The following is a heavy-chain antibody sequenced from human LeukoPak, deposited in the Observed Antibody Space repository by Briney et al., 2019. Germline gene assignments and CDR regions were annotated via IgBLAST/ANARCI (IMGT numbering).Heavy chain of an antibody. D-gene: IGHD2-15*01. Sequence: ASVKVSYKASGYTFTGYYMHWVRQAPGQGLEWMGWINPNSGGTNYAQKFQGRVTMTRDTSISTAYMELSRLRSDDTAVYYCARGDGSLNYYGVDVWGQGTTVTVSS. CDR1: GYTFTGYY. V-gene: IGHV1-2*02. J-gene: IGHJ6*02. CDR3: ARGDGSLNYYGVDV. CDR2: INPNSGGT.